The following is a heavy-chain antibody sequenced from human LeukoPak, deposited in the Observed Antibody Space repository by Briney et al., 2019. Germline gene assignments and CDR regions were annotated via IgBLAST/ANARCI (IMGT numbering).Heavy chain of an antibody. J-gene: IGHJ4*02. CDR2: ISAGGGST. V-gene: IGHV3-23*01. CDR3: AKSESTRHPLDY. CDR1: GFAFDSYA. D-gene: IGHD5/OR15-5a*01. Sequence: GGSLRLSCAASGFAFDSYAMSWVRQAPGKGLEWVSTISAGGGSTYCADSVKGRFTISRDNSRNTLYLQINSLRAEDTAVYYCAKSESTRHPLDYWGQGTLVTVSP.